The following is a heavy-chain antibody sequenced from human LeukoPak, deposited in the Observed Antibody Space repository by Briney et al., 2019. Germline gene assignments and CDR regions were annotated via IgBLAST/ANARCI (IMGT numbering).Heavy chain of an antibody. CDR1: GGSISSSSYY. Sequence: SETLSLTCTVSGGSISSSSYYWSWIRQPPGKGLEWIGEINHSGSTNYNPSLKSRVTISVDTSKNQFSLKLSSVTAADTAVYYCARTGYSGYDYYFDYWGQGTLVTVSS. J-gene: IGHJ4*02. V-gene: IGHV4-39*07. CDR3: ARTGYSGYDYYFDY. D-gene: IGHD5-12*01. CDR2: INHSGST.